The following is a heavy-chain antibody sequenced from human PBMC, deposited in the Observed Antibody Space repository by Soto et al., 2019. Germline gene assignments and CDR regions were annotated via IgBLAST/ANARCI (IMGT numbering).Heavy chain of an antibody. Sequence: RASVKVSCKASGYIFTNNDVSWVRQATGQGLEWMGWMNPGSGDTGYAQKFQGRVTMTSDIHTATAYMELSSLRSDEKAIYYCARMATFGSLNWFDSWGQGTLVTVSS. CDR2: MNPGSGDT. V-gene: IGHV1-8*01. D-gene: IGHD3-16*01. CDR3: ARMATFGSLNWFDS. CDR1: GYIFTNND. J-gene: IGHJ5*01.